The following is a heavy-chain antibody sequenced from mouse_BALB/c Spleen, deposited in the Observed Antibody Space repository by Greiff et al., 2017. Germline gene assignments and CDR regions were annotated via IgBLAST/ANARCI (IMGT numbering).Heavy chain of an antibody. J-gene: IGHJ4*01. Sequence: EVQLQQSGGGLVKPGGSLKLSCAASGFAFSSYDMSWVRQTPEKRLEWVAYISSGGGSTYYPDTVKGRFTISRDNAKNTLYLQMSSLKSEDTAMYYCARLRGGSSYDAMDYWGQGTSVTVSS. CDR1: GFAFSSYD. V-gene: IGHV5-12-1*01. D-gene: IGHD1-1*01. CDR2: ISSGGGST. CDR3: ARLRGGSSYDAMDY.